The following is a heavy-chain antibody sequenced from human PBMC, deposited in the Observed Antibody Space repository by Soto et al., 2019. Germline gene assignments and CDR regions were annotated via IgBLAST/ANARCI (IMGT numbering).Heavy chain of an antibody. V-gene: IGHV1-69*13. CDR1: GGTFSSYA. D-gene: IGHD3-22*01. CDR2: IIPIFGTA. Sequence: SVKVSCKASGGTFSSYAISWVRQAPGQGLEWMGGIIPIFGTANYAQKFQGRVTITADESTSTAYMELSSLRSEDTAVYYCARDRTPYYYDSSGYENFDYWGQGTLVTVSS. J-gene: IGHJ4*02. CDR3: ARDRTPYYYDSSGYENFDY.